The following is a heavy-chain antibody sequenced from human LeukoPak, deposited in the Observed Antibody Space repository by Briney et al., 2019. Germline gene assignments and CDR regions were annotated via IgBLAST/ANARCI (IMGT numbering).Heavy chain of an antibody. CDR2: IYTSGST. CDR1: GGSISSGSYY. J-gene: IGHJ5*02. V-gene: IGHV4-61*02. Sequence: SETLSLTCTVSGGSISSGSYYWSWIRQPAGKGLGWIGRIYTSGSTNYNPSLKSRVTISVDTSKNQFSLKLSSVTAADTAVYYCAREVALGSSGYYYGTWGQGTLVIVSS. D-gene: IGHD3-22*01. CDR3: AREVALGSSGYYYGT.